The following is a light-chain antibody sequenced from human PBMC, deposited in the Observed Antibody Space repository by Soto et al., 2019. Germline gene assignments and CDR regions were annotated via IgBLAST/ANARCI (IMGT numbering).Light chain of an antibody. Sequence: EIVLTQSPGTLSLSPGERATLSCRASQSVSSSYLAWYQQKPGQAPRLLIYGASSRATGIPDRFSGSGSGTDFTLTISRLEPEDFAVYYCQQYGSSPQMDTFGQGTKLEIK. CDR2: GAS. V-gene: IGKV3-20*01. CDR3: QQYGSSPQMDT. J-gene: IGKJ2*01. CDR1: QSVSSSY.